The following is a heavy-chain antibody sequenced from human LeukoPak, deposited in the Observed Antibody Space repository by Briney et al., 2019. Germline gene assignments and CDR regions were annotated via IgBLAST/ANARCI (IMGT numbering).Heavy chain of an antibody. D-gene: IGHD5-12*01. CDR3: ARHARGYSFGAWFDP. J-gene: IGHJ5*02. Sequence: KPSETLSLTCTVSGGSVSSSYWSWVRQPPAKGLEWIGFISNSGSTNYSPSFTRRLTISVDTSKNQVSLRLTSVTAADTAVYYCARHARGYSFGAWFDPWGQGVLVTVSS. CDR1: GGSVSSSY. V-gene: IGHV4-59*02. CDR2: ISNSGST.